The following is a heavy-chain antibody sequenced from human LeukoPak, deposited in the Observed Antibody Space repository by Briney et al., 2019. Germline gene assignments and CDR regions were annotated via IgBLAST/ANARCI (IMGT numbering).Heavy chain of an antibody. CDR3: ARVLRYCSGGNCYSGGLGYMDV. Sequence: GGSLRLSCAASVFTFSTYNMNWVRQAPGKGLEWILHISTSGSIIHYADSVKGRFTISRDNAKNSLFLQMNSLRAEDTAVYYCARVLRYCSGGNCYSGGLGYMDVWGKGTTVTISS. D-gene: IGHD2-15*01. V-gene: IGHV3-48*03. CDR1: VFTFSTYN. CDR2: ISTSGSII. J-gene: IGHJ6*03.